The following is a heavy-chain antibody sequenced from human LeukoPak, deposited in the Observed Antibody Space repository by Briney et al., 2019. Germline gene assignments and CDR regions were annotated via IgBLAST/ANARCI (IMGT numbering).Heavy chain of an antibody. CDR3: ARTNYYGSGSYYFDY. V-gene: IGHV4-39*01. CDR2: LYDSGST. D-gene: IGHD3-10*01. Sequence: SETLSLTCTVSGGSISSSSYYWAWIRQPPGKGLEWIGNLYDSGSTHYNPSLRSRVTISADTSKNQFSLKLSSVTAADTAVYYCARTNYYGSGSYYFDYWGQGTLVTVST. J-gene: IGHJ4*02. CDR1: GGSISSSSYY.